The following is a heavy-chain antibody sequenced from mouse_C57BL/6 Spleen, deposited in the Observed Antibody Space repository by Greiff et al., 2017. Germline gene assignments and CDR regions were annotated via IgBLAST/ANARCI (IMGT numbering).Heavy chain of an antibody. CDR1: GYTFTSYW. J-gene: IGHJ2*01. D-gene: IGHD1-1*01. CDR2: IYPSDSYT. Sequence: VQLQQPGAELVRPGTSVKLSCKASGYTFTSYWMHWVKQRPGQGLEWIGVIYPSDSYTNYNQKFKGKATLTVDTSSSTAYMQLSSLTSEDSAVYYCATGTTVVAEDYWGQGTTLTVSS. CDR3: ATGTTVVAEDY. V-gene: IGHV1-59*01.